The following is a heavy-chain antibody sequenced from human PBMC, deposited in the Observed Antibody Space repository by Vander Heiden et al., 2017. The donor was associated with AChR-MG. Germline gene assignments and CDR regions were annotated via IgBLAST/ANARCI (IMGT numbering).Heavy chain of an antibody. J-gene: IGHJ4*02. Sequence: EVQLVESGGGLVQPGGSLRVSCTASGSTISHYWMSWVRQAPGKGLEWVANIKQDGSDKFYLDSVKGRFTISRDNAKNSLYLQMNRLRDDDTAVYYCARVLFGPIVGASDYWGQGTLVIVSS. D-gene: IGHD1-26*01. CDR2: IKQDGSDK. CDR3: ARVLFGPIVGASDY. CDR1: GSTISHYW. V-gene: IGHV3-7*01.